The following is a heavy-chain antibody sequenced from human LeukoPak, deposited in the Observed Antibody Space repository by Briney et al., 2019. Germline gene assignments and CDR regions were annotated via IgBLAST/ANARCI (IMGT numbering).Heavy chain of an antibody. D-gene: IGHD6-13*01. V-gene: IGHV3-30*09. CDR2: ISYDGSNK. CDR1: AFTFGGYA. J-gene: IGHJ4*02. Sequence: GVSLRLSWAASAFTFGGYAMHWARQAAGKGLEWVAVISYDGSNKYYADSVKGRFAISRDNSKKTLYLQMNSLRGDDTAVYYCAREVSWYYFDYWGQGILVTVSS. CDR3: AREVSWYYFDY.